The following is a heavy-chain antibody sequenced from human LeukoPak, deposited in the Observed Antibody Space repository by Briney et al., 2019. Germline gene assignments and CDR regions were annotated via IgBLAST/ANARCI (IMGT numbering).Heavy chain of an antibody. D-gene: IGHD3-22*01. CDR2: IYYSGST. J-gene: IGHJ2*01. CDR3: ARGYDGSGYYYRNWYFDL. CDR1: DGSISSSNYY. Sequence: PSETLSLTCTVSDGSISSSNYYWGWIRQPPGKGLEWIGYIYYSGSTYYNPSLKSRVTISVDTSKNQFSLKLSSVTAADTAVYYCARGYDGSGYYYRNWYFDLWGRGALVTVSS. V-gene: IGHV4-39*01.